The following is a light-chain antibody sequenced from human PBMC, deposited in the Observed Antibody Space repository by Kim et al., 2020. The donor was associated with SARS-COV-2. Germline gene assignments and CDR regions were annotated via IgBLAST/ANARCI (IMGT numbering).Light chain of an antibody. Sequence: GQSVTISRTGTSSDVDSYNYVSWYQQHPGKAPKVMIYDVSKRPSGVPDRFSGSKSGNTASLTISGLQADDEADYYCCSYAGTFTSLFGGGTQLTVL. J-gene: IGLJ2*01. CDR3: CSYAGTFTSL. CDR2: DVS. CDR1: SSDVDSYNY. V-gene: IGLV2-11*03.